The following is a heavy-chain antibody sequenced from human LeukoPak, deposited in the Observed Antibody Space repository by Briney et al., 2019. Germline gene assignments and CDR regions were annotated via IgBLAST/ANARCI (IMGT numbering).Heavy chain of an antibody. V-gene: IGHV1-8*01. J-gene: IGHJ6*03. CDR1: FXXXX. CDR2: MNPNSGNT. Sequence: FXXXXINXVRQATGQGXEXXGWMNPNSGNTGYAQKFQGRVTMTRNTSISTAYMELSSLRSEDTAVYYCAXXXXXXXXXXXXXXXYXXXXMDVXGXGXXVTIS. CDR3: AXXXXXXXXXXXXXXXYXXXXMDV.